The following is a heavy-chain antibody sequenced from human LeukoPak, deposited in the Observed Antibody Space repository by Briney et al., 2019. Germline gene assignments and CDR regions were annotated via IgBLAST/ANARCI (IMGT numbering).Heavy chain of an antibody. Sequence: PSETLSLTCAVYGGSFSGYYWSWIRQPPGKGLEWIGEINHSGSTNYNPSLKSRVTISVDKSKNQFSLKLSSVTAADTAVYYCASLYSSSWYSYYGYWYFDLWGRGTLVTVSS. CDR3: ASLYSSSWYSYYGYWYFDL. V-gene: IGHV4-34*01. CDR2: INHSGST. J-gene: IGHJ2*01. CDR1: GGSFSGYY. D-gene: IGHD6-13*01.